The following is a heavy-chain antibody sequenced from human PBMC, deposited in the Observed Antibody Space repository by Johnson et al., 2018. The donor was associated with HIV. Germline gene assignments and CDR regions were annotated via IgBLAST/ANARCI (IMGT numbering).Heavy chain of an antibody. D-gene: IGHD6-13*01. CDR3: ASVLAAAAMGAFDI. V-gene: IGHV3-74*02. CDR2: IKTDGSST. Sequence: VQLVESGGGLVQPGGSLRLSCAVSGFSFSNYWMEWVRQAPGKGLVWVSRIKTDGSSTSYADSVKGRFTISRDNAKNTLYLEMKSLRVDDTAVYYCASVLAAAAMGAFDIWGQGTMVTVSS. CDR1: GFSFSNYW. J-gene: IGHJ3*02.